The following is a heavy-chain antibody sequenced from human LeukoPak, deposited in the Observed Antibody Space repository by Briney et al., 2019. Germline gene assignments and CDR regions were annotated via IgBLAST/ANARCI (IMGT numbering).Heavy chain of an antibody. CDR2: IIPIRGIA. CDR1: GGTFISYT. Sequence: ASVKVSCKASGGTFISYTIRWVRQAPGQGVEWMGRIIPIRGIANYAQKFQGRVTITADNSTSTAYMELRSLRSEDTAVYYCASCYGPDAFDIWGQGTMVTVSS. V-gene: IGHV1-69*02. CDR3: ASCYGPDAFDI. D-gene: IGHD5-18*01. J-gene: IGHJ3*02.